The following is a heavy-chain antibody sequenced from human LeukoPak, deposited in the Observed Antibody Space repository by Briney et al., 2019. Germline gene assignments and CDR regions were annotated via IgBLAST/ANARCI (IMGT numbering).Heavy chain of an antibody. D-gene: IGHD4-11*01. V-gene: IGHV3-9*01. Sequence: GGSLRLSCAASGFTFDDYAMHWVRQAPGKGLEWVSGTSWNSGSIGYADSVKGRFTISRDNAKNSLYLQMNSLGAEDTAVYYCARSGGLQKFDYWGQGTLVTVSS. J-gene: IGHJ4*02. CDR3: ARSGGLQKFDY. CDR1: GFTFDDYA. CDR2: TSWNSGSI.